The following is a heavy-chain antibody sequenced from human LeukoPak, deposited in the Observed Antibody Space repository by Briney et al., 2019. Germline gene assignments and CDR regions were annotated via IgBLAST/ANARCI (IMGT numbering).Heavy chain of an antibody. J-gene: IGHJ1*01. CDR2: INGDGDRP. CDR3: AKAPRGFQWFVEY. Sequence: GGSLRLSCAASGFTFSDCAMSWVRQAPGKGLEWVSDINGDGDRPYYADSVKGRFTISRDNSKNTMYLQMNSLRVEDTAVYYCAKAPRGFQWFVEYWGQGSLVTVSS. CDR1: GFTFSDCA. V-gene: IGHV3-23*01. D-gene: IGHD2/OR15-2a*01.